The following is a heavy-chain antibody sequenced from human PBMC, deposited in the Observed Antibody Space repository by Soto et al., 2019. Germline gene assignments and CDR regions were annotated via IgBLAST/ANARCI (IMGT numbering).Heavy chain of an antibody. CDR3: ARGGDSSSLRAFYSYGFDV. D-gene: IGHD6-6*01. Sequence: QVQLVQSGAEVKKPGSSVKVSCKASGGTFNTYSFGWLRQAPGQGLQWMGSIIPFIGAPNYAQNFQDRVTITADESTTTAYIELSCLKYEDTAVYFCARGGDSSSLRAFYSYGFDVWGQGTSVTVSS. V-gene: IGHV1-69*18. CDR1: GGTFNTYS. CDR2: IIPFIGAP. J-gene: IGHJ6*02.